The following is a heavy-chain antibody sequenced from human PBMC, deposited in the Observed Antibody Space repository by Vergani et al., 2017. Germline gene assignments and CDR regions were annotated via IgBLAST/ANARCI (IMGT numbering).Heavy chain of an antibody. CDR1: GFTFTSYH. CDR2: IDPNSVDT. D-gene: IGHD2-2*01. Sequence: QVQLVQSGAEVKKPGASVRVSCKASGFTFTSYHIHWVRQAPGQGLDWLGRIDPNSVDTRYSQRFQDRVTITRDTSINTAYMEMTRLRSDDTAIYYCARVIVCYSRTNGFADHWCQGSLVTVAS. CDR3: ARVIVCYSRTNGFADH. V-gene: IGHV1-2*06. J-gene: IGHJ4*02.